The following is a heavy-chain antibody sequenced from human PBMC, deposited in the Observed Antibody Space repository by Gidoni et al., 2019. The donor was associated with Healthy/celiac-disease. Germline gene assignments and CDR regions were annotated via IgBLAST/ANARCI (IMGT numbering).Heavy chain of an antibody. CDR1: GRSFSGYY. D-gene: IGHD3-22*01. V-gene: IGHV4-34*01. CDR2: INHSGST. Sequence: QVQLQQWGAGLLQPSETLSLTCAVDGRSFSGYYWSWIRQPPGKGLEWIGEINHSGSTNYNPSLKSRVTISVDTSKNQFSLKLSSVTAADTAVYYCARGRISSGYCYFDYWGQGTLVTVSS. CDR3: ARGRISSGYCYFDY. J-gene: IGHJ4*02.